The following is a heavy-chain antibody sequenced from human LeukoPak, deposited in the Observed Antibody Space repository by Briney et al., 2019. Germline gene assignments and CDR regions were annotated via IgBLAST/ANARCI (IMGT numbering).Heavy chain of an antibody. CDR2: ISGSGSST. J-gene: IGHJ6*03. CDR1: GFTFSSYA. D-gene: IGHD1-7*01. CDR3: AATTNYYCYMDV. Sequence: GGSLRLSCAASGFTFSSYAMSWVRQAPGKGLEWVSAISGSGSSTYYADSVKGRFTISRDNSKNTLYLQMNGLRAEDTAVYYCAATTNYYCYMDVWGKGTTVTVSS. V-gene: IGHV3-23*01.